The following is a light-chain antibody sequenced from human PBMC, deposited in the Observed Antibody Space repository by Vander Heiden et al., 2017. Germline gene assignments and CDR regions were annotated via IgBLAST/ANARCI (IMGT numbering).Light chain of an antibody. J-gene: IGKJ4*01. CDR1: QDISNN. CDR2: AAS. V-gene: IGKV1-27*01. Sequence: DIQMTQSPSSLSASVGDRVTITCRASQDISNNLAWYQQKPGKVPKLLIYAASTLQSGVPTRFSGSGSGTDFTLTISSLQPEDVATYYCQKDNSAPRTFGGGTKVEIK. CDR3: QKDNSAPRT.